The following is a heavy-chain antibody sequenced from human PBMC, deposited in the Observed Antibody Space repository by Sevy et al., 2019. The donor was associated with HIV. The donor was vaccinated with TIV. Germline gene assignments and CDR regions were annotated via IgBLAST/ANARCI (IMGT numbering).Heavy chain of an antibody. J-gene: IGHJ5*02. CDR2: IKQDGSEK. V-gene: IGHV3-7*01. D-gene: IGHD3-22*01. Sequence: GGSLRLSCAASGFTFSSYWMSWVRQAPGKGLEWVANIKQDGSEKYYVDSVKGRLTISRDNAKNSLYLQMNSLGAEDTAVYYCARVRYYDQFNWFDPWGQGTLVTVSS. CDR1: GFTFSSYW. CDR3: ARVRYYDQFNWFDP.